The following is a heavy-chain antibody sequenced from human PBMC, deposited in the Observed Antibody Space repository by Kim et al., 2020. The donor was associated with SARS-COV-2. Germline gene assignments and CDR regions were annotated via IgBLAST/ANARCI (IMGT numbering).Heavy chain of an antibody. CDR1: GYTFTGYY. Sequence: ASVKVSCKASGYTFTGYYMHWVRQAPGQGLEWMGRINPNSGGTNYAQKFQGRVTMTRDTSISTAYMELSRLRSDDTAVYYCARVLTGGDRFPAGYWGQGTLVTVSS. J-gene: IGHJ4*02. CDR2: INPNSGGT. V-gene: IGHV1-2*06. CDR3: ARVLTGGDRFPAGY. D-gene: IGHD4-17*01.